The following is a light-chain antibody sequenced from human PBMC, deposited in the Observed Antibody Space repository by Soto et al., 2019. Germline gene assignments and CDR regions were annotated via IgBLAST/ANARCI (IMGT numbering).Light chain of an antibody. J-gene: IGKJ3*01. CDR2: AAS. Sequence: DIPMTQSTSSLSESVGDRVTITCRASQIIRNHLNWYQHTPGKAPKVLIYAASTLQGGVPSRFSGSGSGTDFTLTINSLQPEAFPTYVCQQSLSAPFTFRPGTKVDL. CDR3: QQSLSAPFT. CDR1: QIIRNH. V-gene: IGKV1-39*01.